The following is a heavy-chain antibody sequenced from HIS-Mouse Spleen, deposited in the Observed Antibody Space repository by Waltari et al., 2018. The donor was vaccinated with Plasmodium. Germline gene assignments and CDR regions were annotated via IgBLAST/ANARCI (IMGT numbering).Heavy chain of an antibody. V-gene: IGHV3-7*01. CDR3: ASSWYWYLDL. J-gene: IGHJ2*01. CDR1: GFTFSSYW. CDR2: KKQDGSEK. D-gene: IGHD6-13*01. Sequence: EVQLVESGGGLVQPGGSLRLSCAASGFTFSSYWMSWVRQAPGKGLEWVANKKQDGSEKYYVDAGKGRFTISRDNAKNSLCLKMNSLRAEDTAVYYCASSWYWYLDLWGRGTLVTVSS.